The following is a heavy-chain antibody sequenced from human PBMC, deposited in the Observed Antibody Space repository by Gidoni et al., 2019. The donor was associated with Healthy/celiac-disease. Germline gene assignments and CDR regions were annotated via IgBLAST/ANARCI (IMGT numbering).Heavy chain of an antibody. CDR2: SYYSGST. J-gene: IGHJ4*02. D-gene: IGHD2-15*01. CDR3: ARDAFGGYFDY. V-gene: IGHV4-30-4*01. Sequence: QVQLQESGPGLVKPSQTLSLTCPFSGGSISSGDYYWSWIRQPPGKGLEWIGYSYYSGSTYYNPSLKSRVTISVDTSKNQFSLKLSSVTAADTAVYYCARDAFGGYFDYWGQGTLVTVSS. CDR1: GGSISSGDYY.